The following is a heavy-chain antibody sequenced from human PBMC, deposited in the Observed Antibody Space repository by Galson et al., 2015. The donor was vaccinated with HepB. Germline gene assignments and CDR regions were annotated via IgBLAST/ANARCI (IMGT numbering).Heavy chain of an antibody. V-gene: IGHV7-4-1*02. Sequence: SVKVSCKASGYTFTSYAMNWVRQAPGQGLEWMGWINTNTGNPTYAQGFTERFVFSLDTSVSTAYLQISSLKAEDTAVYYCARDEDGAPGIAAAGTFLYYYYYYGMDVWGQGTTVTVSS. CDR3: ARDEDGAPGIAAAGTFLYYYYYYGMDV. J-gene: IGHJ6*02. CDR2: INTNTGNP. D-gene: IGHD6-13*01. CDR1: GYTFTSYA.